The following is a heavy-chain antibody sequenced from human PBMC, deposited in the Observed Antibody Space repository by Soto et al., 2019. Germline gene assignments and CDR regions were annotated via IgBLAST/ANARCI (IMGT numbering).Heavy chain of an antibody. V-gene: IGHV4-31*03. Sequence: SETLSLTCTVSGGSISSGGYYWSWIRQHPGKGLEWIGYIYYSGSTYYNPSLKSRVTISVDTSKNQFSLKLSSVTAADTAVYYCARDGRRYCSSTSCYGGLDYWAREPWSPSPQ. CDR2: IYYSGST. D-gene: IGHD2-2*01. CDR1: GGSISSGGYY. J-gene: IGHJ4*02. CDR3: ARDGRRYCSSTSCYGGLDY.